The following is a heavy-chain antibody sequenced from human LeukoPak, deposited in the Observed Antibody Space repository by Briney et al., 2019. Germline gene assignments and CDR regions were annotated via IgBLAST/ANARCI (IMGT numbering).Heavy chain of an antibody. CDR1: GFTFSNFW. D-gene: IGHD6-19*01. CDR3: VAGTTY. J-gene: IGHJ4*02. V-gene: IGHV3-7*05. CDR2: IKQDGSQK. Sequence: GGSLRLSCAASGFTFSNFWMTWVRQAPGKGLEWVAIIKQDGSQKYYVDSVKGRFTISRDNARNSLYLQMNSLRAEDTAVYWAVAGTTYWGQGTLDTVSS.